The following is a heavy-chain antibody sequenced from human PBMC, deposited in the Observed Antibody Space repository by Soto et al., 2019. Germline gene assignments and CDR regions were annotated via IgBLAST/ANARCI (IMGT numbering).Heavy chain of an antibody. CDR3: ARRTSGWYLDY. CDR2: ISGSGGSA. V-gene: IGHV3-23*01. CDR1: GFTLSSYA. J-gene: IGHJ4*02. D-gene: IGHD6-19*01. Sequence: EVQLLESGGGLVQPGGSLRLTCAASGFTLSSYAMSWVRQAPGKGLEWVSTISGSGGSAYYADSVKGRFTISRDNSKNTLYLQMNSLRAEDTAVYYCARRTSGWYLDYWGQGTLVTVSS.